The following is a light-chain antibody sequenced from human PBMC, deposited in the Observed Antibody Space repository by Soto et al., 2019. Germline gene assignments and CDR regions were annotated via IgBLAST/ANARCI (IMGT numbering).Light chain of an antibody. J-gene: IGKJ5*01. V-gene: IGKV3-11*01. CDR2: DAS. Sequence: DIVLTQSPATLSLSPGERATLSCRASQSVSSYLAWYQQKPGQAPRLLIYDASNRATGIPARFSGSGSETDFTLTINRLEPEDFAVYYCQQYENSPITFGQGTRLEN. CDR1: QSVSSY. CDR3: QQYENSPIT.